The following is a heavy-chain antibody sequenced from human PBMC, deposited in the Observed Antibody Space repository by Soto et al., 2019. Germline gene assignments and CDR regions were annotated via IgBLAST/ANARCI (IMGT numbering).Heavy chain of an antibody. CDR1: GGPFSSFV. CDR2: IIPFFGTP. Sequence: QVHLVQSGAEVKKPGSSVKGSCKASGGPFSSFVISWVRQAPGQGLEWRGVIIPFFGTPNYAKKFQGRVTITADESTSTAYMELSSLKSEDTARYYCARDASTSSWDYYYPMDVWGQGTTVTVSS. CDR3: ARDASTSSWDYYYPMDV. J-gene: IGHJ6*02. V-gene: IGHV1-69*01. D-gene: IGHD6-6*01.